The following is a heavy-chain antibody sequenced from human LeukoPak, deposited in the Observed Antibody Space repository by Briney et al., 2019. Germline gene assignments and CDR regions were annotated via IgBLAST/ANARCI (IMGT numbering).Heavy chain of an antibody. CDR3: AREDGDSSGYSINWFDP. CDR1: GYTFTGYY. D-gene: IGHD3-22*01. CDR2: INPNSGGT. Sequence: GASVKVSCKASGYTFTGYYMHWVRQAPGQGLEWMGWINPNSGGTNYAQKFQGRVTMTRDTSISTAYMELSRLRPDDTAVYYCAREDGDSSGYSINWFDPWGQGTLVTVSS. J-gene: IGHJ5*02. V-gene: IGHV1-2*02.